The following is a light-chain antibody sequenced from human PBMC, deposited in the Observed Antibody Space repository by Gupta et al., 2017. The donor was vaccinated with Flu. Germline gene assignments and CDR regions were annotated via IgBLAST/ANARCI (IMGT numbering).Light chain of an antibody. Sequence: DIQMTQSPSSVSVSLGERVTITCRAGQGISSWLAWYQQKTGNAPKLLLYAASSLQSGVPSRFSSSRSGTTFTITIISLLPEDFATYYCHQANSYPPWTFGQGTKVEIK. CDR2: AAS. V-gene: IGKV1-12*01. CDR3: HQANSYPPWT. J-gene: IGKJ1*01. CDR1: QGISSW.